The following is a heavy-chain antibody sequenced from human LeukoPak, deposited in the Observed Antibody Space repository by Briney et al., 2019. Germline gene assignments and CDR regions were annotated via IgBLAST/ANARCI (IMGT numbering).Heavy chain of an antibody. CDR1: GFTFSSYS. D-gene: IGHD5-18*01. J-gene: IGHJ4*02. CDR3: ARDLSGVAGYAYGRGIDY. Sequence: PGGSLRLSCAASGFTFSSYSMNWVRQAPGKGLEWVSYISSSSSTIYYADSVKGRFTISRDNAKTSLYLQMNSLRAEDTAVYYRARDLSGVAGYAYGRGIDYWGQGTLVTVSS. V-gene: IGHV3-48*04. CDR2: ISSSSSTI.